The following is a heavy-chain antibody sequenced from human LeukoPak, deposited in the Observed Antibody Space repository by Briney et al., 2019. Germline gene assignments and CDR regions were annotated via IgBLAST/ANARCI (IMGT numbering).Heavy chain of an antibody. Sequence: SVKVSCKASGGTFSSYAISWVRQAPGQGLEWMGGIIPIFGTANYAQKFQGRVTITTDESTSTAYMELRSLRSDDTAVYYCAGHYDFWSGYYALDYWGQGTLVTVSS. CDR3: AGHYDFWSGYYALDY. CDR1: GGTFSSYA. D-gene: IGHD3-3*01. CDR2: IIPIFGTA. V-gene: IGHV1-69*05. J-gene: IGHJ4*02.